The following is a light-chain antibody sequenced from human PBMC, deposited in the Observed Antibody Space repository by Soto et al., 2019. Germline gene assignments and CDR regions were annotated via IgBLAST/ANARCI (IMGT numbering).Light chain of an antibody. CDR1: SSDIGAYNY. CDR3: SSYTPTLPQV. V-gene: IGLV2-14*01. J-gene: IGLJ1*01. Sequence: QSALTQPASVSGSPGQSITISCTGTSSDIGAYNYVSWYRQHPGKAPKLMIYDVSNRPSGVSNRFSGSKSGNTASLTISGLQAEDGADYYCSSYTPTLPQVSGTGAKVTV. CDR2: DVS.